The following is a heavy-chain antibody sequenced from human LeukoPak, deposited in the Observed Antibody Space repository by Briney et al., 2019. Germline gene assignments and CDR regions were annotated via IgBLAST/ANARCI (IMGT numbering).Heavy chain of an antibody. V-gene: IGHV3-7*01. Sequence: GGSLRLSCAASGFTFSSYRMSWVRQAPGKRLEWVANIKQDGSEKYYVDSVKGRFTISRDNAKNSLYLQMNSLRAEDTAVYYCARKYGAGTIYKPFDYWGQGTLVTVSS. CDR3: ARKYGAGTIYKPFDY. CDR2: IKQDGSEK. CDR1: GFTFSSYR. D-gene: IGHD6-13*01. J-gene: IGHJ4*02.